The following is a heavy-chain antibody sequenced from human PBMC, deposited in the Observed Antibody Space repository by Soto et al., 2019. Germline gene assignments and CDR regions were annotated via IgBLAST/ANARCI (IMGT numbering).Heavy chain of an antibody. CDR3: AKDRIGYGDGVYYFDY. Sequence: GGFLRLSCAASGVTFISYAMSWVRQAPGKGLEWVSAISGSGGSTYYADSVKGRFTISRDNSKNTLYLQMNSLRAEDTAVYYCAKDRIGYGDGVYYFDYWGQGTLVTVS. CDR1: GVTFISYA. V-gene: IGHV3-23*01. CDR2: ISGSGGST. J-gene: IGHJ4*02. D-gene: IGHD4-17*01.